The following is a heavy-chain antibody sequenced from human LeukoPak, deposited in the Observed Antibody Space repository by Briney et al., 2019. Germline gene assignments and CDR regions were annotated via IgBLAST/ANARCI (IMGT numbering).Heavy chain of an antibody. V-gene: IGHV4-34*01. D-gene: IGHD5-12*01. CDR3: ARRTWLRGWFDP. Sequence: SETLSLTCAVSGGSISSGDYYWSWIRQPPGKGLEWIGEINHSGSTNYNPSLKSRVTISVDTSKNQFSLKLSSVTAADTAVYYCARRTWLRGWFDPWGQGTLVTVSS. CDR2: INHSGST. J-gene: IGHJ5*02. CDR1: GGSISSGDYY.